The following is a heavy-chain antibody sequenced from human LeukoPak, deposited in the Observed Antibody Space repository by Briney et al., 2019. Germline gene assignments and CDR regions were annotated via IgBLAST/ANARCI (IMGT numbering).Heavy chain of an antibody. CDR2: IYYSGST. CDR1: GGSISSSGYY. J-gene: IGHJ4*02. V-gene: IGHV4-31*03. CDR3: ARGDCSGGSCSNFDY. D-gene: IGHD2-15*01. Sequence: SETLSLTCTVSGGSISSSGYYWSWIRQHPGKGLEWIGYIYYSGSTYYNPPLKSRVTISVDTSKNQFSLKLSSVTAADTAVYYCARGDCSGGSCSNFDYWGQGTLVTVSS.